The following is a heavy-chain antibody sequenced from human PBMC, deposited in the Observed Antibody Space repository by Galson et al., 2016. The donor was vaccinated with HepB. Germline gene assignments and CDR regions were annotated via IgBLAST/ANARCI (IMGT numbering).Heavy chain of an antibody. CDR3: ARVTIFGIIEGFDP. V-gene: IGHV4-59*01. CDR1: GGSISPYY. CDR2: VYHTGST. D-gene: IGHD3-3*02. Sequence: SETLSLTCTVSGGSISPYYWSWIRQTPGLGLQYIGYVYHTGSTHYNPSLKSRVTLSVDTSKNQFSLKLSSVTAADTAIYYCARVTIFGIIEGFDPWGQGILVTVPS. J-gene: IGHJ5*02.